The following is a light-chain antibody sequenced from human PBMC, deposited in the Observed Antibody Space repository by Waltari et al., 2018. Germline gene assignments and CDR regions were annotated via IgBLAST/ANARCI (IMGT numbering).Light chain of an antibody. Sequence: EVVFTQSPATLAVSPGERATLSCRASQNLSSILAWYQQKPGQAPRLLIYGASTRATGIPARFSGSGSGTEFTLTISSLQSEDFAVYYCQHYNNWPPWTFGQGTKVEIK. J-gene: IGKJ1*01. CDR2: GAS. CDR3: QHYNNWPPWT. V-gene: IGKV3-15*01. CDR1: QNLSSI.